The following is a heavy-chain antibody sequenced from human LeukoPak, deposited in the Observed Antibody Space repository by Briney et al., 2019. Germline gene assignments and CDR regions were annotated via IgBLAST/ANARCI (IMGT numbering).Heavy chain of an antibody. CDR2: MSAYNGDT. V-gene: IGHV1-18*01. D-gene: IGHD3-10*02. CDR3: ARDAPVRYVGDQSIDY. J-gene: IGHJ4*02. Sequence: ASVKVSCKAYGFTFTNYGVTWVRQAPGQGLEWMGWMSAYNGDTKYVKQLQGRVTMTTDTSTSTAYMELRSLRSDDTAVYYCARDAPVRYVGDQSIDYWGQGTLVTVSS. CDR1: GFTFTNYG.